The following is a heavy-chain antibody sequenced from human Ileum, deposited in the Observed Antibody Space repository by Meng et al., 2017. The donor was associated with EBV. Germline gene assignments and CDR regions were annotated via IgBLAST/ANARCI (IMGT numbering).Heavy chain of an antibody. Sequence: QVHRQQWGAGLLKPSETLSLTCAVYGGSFSGYYWSWIRQPPGKGLEWIGEINHRGGAFYNPSLKSRVTMSIDTSKNQFSLKLNSVTAADTAVYYCASHPGGNSQYYSSGDDYWGQGALVTVSS. V-gene: IGHV4-34*01. D-gene: IGHD3-22*01. CDR1: GGSFSGYY. CDR2: INHRGGA. CDR3: ASHPGGNSQYYSSGDDY. J-gene: IGHJ4*02.